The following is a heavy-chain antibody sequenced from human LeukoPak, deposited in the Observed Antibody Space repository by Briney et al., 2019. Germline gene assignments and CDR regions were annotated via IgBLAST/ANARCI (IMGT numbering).Heavy chain of an antibody. CDR2: IKQDGSEK. CDR1: GFTFSSYW. Sequence: GGSLRLSCAASGFTFSSYWMSWVRQAPGKGLEWVANIKQDGSEKYYVDSVKGRFTISRDNAKNSLYLQMNSLRAEDTAVYYCTRVPLYGSGSSFDYWGQGTLVTVSS. CDR3: TRVPLYGSGSSFDY. J-gene: IGHJ4*02. V-gene: IGHV3-7*01. D-gene: IGHD3-10*01.